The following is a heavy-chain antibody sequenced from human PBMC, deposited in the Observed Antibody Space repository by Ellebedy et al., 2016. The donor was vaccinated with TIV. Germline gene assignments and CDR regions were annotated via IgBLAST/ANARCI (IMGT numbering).Heavy chain of an antibody. Sequence: SGPTLVKPTQTLTLTCTFSGFSLRTSGMCVSWIRQPPGKALEWLALIDWDDDKYYSTSLKTRLTISKDTSKNQVVLTMTNMDSVDTATYYCVHRRGGIAVEGYDFDYWGQGTLVTVSS. CDR1: GFSLRTSGMC. J-gene: IGHJ4*02. D-gene: IGHD6-19*01. CDR2: IDWDDDK. V-gene: IGHV2-70*12. CDR3: VHRRGGIAVEGYDFDY.